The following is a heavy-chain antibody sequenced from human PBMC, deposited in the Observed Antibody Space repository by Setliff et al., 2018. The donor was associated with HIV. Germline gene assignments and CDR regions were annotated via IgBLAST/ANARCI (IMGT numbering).Heavy chain of an antibody. CDR1: GFTFRSYA. Sequence: PGGSLRLSCAASGFTFRSYAMSWVRQAPGKGLEWVSGISGSGTSTYYADSVKGRFTISRDNAKNSLYLQINNLRRDDTAMYYCATQVWSNMDYWGQGTLVTVSS. CDR2: ISGSGTST. J-gene: IGHJ4*02. V-gene: IGHV3-23*01. D-gene: IGHD2-21*01. CDR3: ATQVWSNMDY.